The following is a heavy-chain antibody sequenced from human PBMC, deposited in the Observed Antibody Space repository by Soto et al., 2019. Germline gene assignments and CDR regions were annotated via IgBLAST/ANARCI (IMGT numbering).Heavy chain of an antibody. V-gene: IGHV3-11*01. D-gene: IGHD6-19*01. CDR2: IGSSGSTI. CDR1: VFTFSDYY. CDR3: ARAGGSGWSLDF. J-gene: IGHJ4*02. Sequence: QVYLVESGGGLVKPGGSLRLSCEASVFTFSDYYMTWIRQAPGKGLEWVAHIGSSGSTINHADSVKGRFTISRDNAKNSLYRQMNSLRDDDTAVYYCARAGGSGWSLDFWGQGTLVTVSS.